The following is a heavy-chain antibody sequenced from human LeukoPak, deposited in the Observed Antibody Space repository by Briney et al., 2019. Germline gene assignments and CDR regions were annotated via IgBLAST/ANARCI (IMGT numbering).Heavy chain of an antibody. CDR2: ISSSGSTI. CDR1: GFTFSSYE. J-gene: IGHJ5*02. V-gene: IGHV3-48*03. CDR3: ASGSYYYDSSGPPAGNWFDP. Sequence: GGSLRLSCAACGFTFSSYEMNWVRQAPGKGLEWVSYISSSGSTIYYADSVKGRFTISRDNAKNSLYLQMNSLRAEDTAVYYCASGSYYYDSSGPPAGNWFDPWGQGTLVTVSS. D-gene: IGHD3-22*01.